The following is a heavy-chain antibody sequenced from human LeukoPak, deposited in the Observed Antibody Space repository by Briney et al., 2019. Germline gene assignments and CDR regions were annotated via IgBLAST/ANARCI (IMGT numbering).Heavy chain of an antibody. CDR1: GFIFSDYW. J-gene: IGHJ3*02. CDR3: ARSGSHDAFDI. V-gene: IGHV3-74*01. CDR2: IKSDGSST. Sequence: PGGSLRLSCAASGFIFSDYWMHWVRQGPGKGLVWVSRIKSDGSSTSYADSVKGRFTISRDNAKNTVYVHMNSLRDEDTAVYYCARSGSHDAFDIWGQGTMVTVSS. D-gene: IGHD1-14*01.